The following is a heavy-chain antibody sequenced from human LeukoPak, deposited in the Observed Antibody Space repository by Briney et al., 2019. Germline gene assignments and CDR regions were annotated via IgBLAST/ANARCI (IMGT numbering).Heavy chain of an antibody. CDR2: IYYSGST. Sequence: SETLSLTCTVSGGSISSSSYYWGWIRRPPGKGLEWIGSIYYSGSTYYNPSLKSRVTISVDTSKNQFSLKLSSVTAADTAVYYCARDKGVGATCFDYWGQGTLVTVSS. CDR1: GGSISSSSYY. J-gene: IGHJ4*02. CDR3: ARDKGVGATCFDY. V-gene: IGHV4-39*07. D-gene: IGHD1-26*01.